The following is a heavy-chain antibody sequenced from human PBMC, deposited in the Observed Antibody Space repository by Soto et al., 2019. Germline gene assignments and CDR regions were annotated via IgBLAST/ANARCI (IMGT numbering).Heavy chain of an antibody. V-gene: IGHV1-69*10. CDR2: IIPILGIA. J-gene: IGHJ4*02. Sequence: SVKVSCKASGGTFNSYTISWVRQAPGQGLEWMGGIIPILGIANYAQKFQGRVTITADESTSTAYMELSSLGSEDTAVYYCARAPGGSSSFVDYWGQGTLVTVSS. CDR3: ARAPGGSSSFVDY. D-gene: IGHD6-6*01. CDR1: GGTFNSYT.